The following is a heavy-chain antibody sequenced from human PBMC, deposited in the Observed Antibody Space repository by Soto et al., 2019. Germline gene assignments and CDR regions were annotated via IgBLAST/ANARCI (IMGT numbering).Heavy chain of an antibody. Sequence: EVQLVESGGGLVQPGGSLKLSCAASGSTFSDSTMHWVRQASGKGLEWVGRIRSKANSYATAYAESVKGRFTISRDDSKNTAYLQMNSLKTEDTAVYYCTYDSSGYYIFDDWGQGTLVTVSS. CDR3: TYDSSGYYIFDD. D-gene: IGHD3-22*01. J-gene: IGHJ4*02. V-gene: IGHV3-73*02. CDR2: IRSKANSYAT. CDR1: GSTFSDST.